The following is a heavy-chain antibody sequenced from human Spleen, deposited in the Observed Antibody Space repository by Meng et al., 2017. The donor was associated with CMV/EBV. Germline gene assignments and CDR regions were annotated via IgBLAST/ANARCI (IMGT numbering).Heavy chain of an antibody. CDR3: ARDHGGSSRYYNWFDP. J-gene: IGHJ5*02. V-gene: IGHV3-21*01. CDR1: GFSFSNYR. Sequence: GESLKISCAASGFSFSNYRMSWVRQAPGKGLEWVSSISSSSSDIYYADSVKGRFTISRHNAKNSLFLQMNSLRAEDTAIYYCARDHGGSSRYYNWFDPWGQGTLVTVSS. D-gene: IGHD6-13*01. CDR2: ISSSSSDI.